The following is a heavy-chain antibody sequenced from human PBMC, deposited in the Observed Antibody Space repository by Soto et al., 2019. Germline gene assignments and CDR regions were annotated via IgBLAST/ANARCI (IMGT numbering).Heavy chain of an antibody. V-gene: IGHV1-46*01. CDR1: GYTFTSYY. Sequence: GASVKVSCKASGYTFTSYYMHWVRQAPGQGLEWMGIINPSGGSTSYAQKFQGRVTMTRDTSTSTVYMELSSLRSEDTAVYYCVKRDYDSSGPGIDFDYWGQGTLVTVSS. CDR2: INPSGGST. D-gene: IGHD3-22*01. CDR3: VKRDYDSSGPGIDFDY. J-gene: IGHJ4*02.